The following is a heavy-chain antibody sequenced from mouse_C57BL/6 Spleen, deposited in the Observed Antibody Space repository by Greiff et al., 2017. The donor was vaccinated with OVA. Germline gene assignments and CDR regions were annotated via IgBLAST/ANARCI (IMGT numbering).Heavy chain of an antibody. Sequence: LMESGAELASPGASVTLSCKASGYTFTDHIMNWVKKRPGQGLEWIGRIYPVSGETNYNQQFLGKATFSVDRSSSTLYMVLNSLTSEDPAVYYCGPQLRWDAMDYWGQGTSVTVSS. CDR3: GPQLRWDAMDY. D-gene: IGHD1-1*01. J-gene: IGHJ4*01. CDR1: GYTFTDHI. V-gene: IGHV1-11*01. CDR2: IYPVSGET.